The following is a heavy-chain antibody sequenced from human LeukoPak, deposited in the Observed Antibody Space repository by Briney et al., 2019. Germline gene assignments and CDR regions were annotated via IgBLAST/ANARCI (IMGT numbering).Heavy chain of an antibody. CDR3: ARDGYRGSDLSS. D-gene: IGHD5-12*01. J-gene: IGHJ5*02. V-gene: IGHV3-23*01. Sequence: GGTLRLSCAASGFTFSTYGMTWVRQAPGRGLEWVSAISGSAARTFYADSVKGRFTISRDNSKNTLSLQMNSLRAEDTAVYYCARDGYRGSDLSSWGQGTLVTVSS. CDR2: ISGSAART. CDR1: GFTFSTYG.